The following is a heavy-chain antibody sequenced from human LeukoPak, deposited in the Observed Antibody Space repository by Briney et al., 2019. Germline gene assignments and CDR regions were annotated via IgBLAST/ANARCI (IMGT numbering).Heavy chain of an antibody. J-gene: IGHJ6*02. CDR1: GFTFSSYG. Sequence: SGGSLRLSCAASGFTFSSYGMHWVRQAPGKGLEWVAVISYDGSNKYYADSVKGRFTISRDNSKNTLYLQMNSLRAEDTAVYYCAKAKLAAAGAYYYGMDVWGQGTTVTVSS. V-gene: IGHV3-30*18. CDR2: ISYDGSNK. D-gene: IGHD6-13*01. CDR3: AKAKLAAAGAYYYGMDV.